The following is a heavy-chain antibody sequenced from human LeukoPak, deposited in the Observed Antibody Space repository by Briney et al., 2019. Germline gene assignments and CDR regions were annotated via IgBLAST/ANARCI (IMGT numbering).Heavy chain of an antibody. CDR2: INPNSGGT. J-gene: IGHJ3*02. D-gene: IGHD3-22*01. CDR3: ARVLAGYDTSGYYWDAFDI. CDR1: GYTFTGYY. Sequence: ASVKVSCKASGYTFTGYYMHWVRQAPGQGLEWMGWINPNSGGTNYAQKFQGRVTITADESTSTAYMELSSLRSEDTAVYYCARVLAGYDTSGYYWDAFDIWGQGTMVSVSS. V-gene: IGHV1-2*02.